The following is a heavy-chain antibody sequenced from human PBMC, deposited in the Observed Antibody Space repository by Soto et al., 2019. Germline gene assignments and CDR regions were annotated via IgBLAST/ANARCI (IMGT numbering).Heavy chain of an antibody. CDR2: IYYSGRT. V-gene: IGHV4-31*03. CDR3: ARVVTIFGVVTEGWFAP. CDR1: GCSISSGGYY. D-gene: IGHD3-3*01. Sequence: QVQLQESGPGLVKPSQTLSLTCTVSGCSISSGGYYWSWIRQHPGKGLEWIGYIYYSGRTYYNPSLKSRVTISVDTSKNQVSLKLRSVTAADTAVYYCARVVTIFGVVTEGWFAPWGQGTLVTVSS. J-gene: IGHJ5*02.